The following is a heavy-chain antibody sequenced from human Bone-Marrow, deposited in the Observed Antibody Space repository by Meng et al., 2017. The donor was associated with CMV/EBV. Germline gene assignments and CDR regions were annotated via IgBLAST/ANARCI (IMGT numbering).Heavy chain of an antibody. V-gene: IGHV4-59*01. J-gene: IGHJ4*02. Sequence: GSLRLSCTVSGGSISSYYWSWIRQPPGKGLEWIGYIYYSGSTNYNPSLKSRVTISVDTSKNQFSLKLSSVTAADTAVYYCARALEVDYFDYWGQGTLVTSPQ. CDR3: ARALEVDYFDY. CDR1: GGSISSYY. D-gene: IGHD2-15*01. CDR2: IYYSGST.